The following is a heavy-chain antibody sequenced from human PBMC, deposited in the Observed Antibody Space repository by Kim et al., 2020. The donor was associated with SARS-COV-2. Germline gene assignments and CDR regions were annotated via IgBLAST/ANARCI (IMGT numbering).Heavy chain of an antibody. CDR1: GFTFSDYY. CDR2: ISSSGRTI. J-gene: IGHJ6*01. CDR3: ARASHMWYQQVPAHFYY. D-gene: IGHD2-2*01. Sequence: GGSLRLSCAASGFTFSDYYMSWIRQAPGKGLEWISHISSSGRTIYYADSVKGRFTISRDNAKKSLYLQMKSLRAEDTAVYYCARASHMWYQQVPAHFYY. V-gene: IGHV3-11*04.